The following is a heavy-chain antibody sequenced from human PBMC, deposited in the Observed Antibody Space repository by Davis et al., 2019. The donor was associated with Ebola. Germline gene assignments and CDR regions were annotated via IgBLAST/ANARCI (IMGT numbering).Heavy chain of an antibody. J-gene: IGHJ4*02. CDR3: ARQGVQGFDY. Sequence: GESLKISCAASGFTFSNYAMHWVRQPTGKSLEWFSTIGIAGDTYYTGSVKGRFTISRENAKNSLSLQMIGLRVEDTALYYCARQGVQGFDYWGQGILVTVSS. D-gene: IGHD2-8*01. CDR2: IGIAGDT. V-gene: IGHV3-13*01. CDR1: GFTFSNYA.